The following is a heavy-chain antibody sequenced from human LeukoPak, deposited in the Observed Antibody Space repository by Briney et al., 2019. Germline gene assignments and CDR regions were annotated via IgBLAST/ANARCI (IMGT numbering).Heavy chain of an antibody. J-gene: IGHJ4*02. D-gene: IGHD5-18*01. Sequence: ASVKVSCKASGYTFTGYYVHWVRQAPGQGLEWLGRINPNSGGTNYAQKFQGRVTMTRDTSISTAYMELSRLRSDDTAVYYCARSGDTAMVMYYFDYWGQGTLVTVSS. CDR2: INPNSGGT. CDR1: GYTFTGYY. V-gene: IGHV1-2*06. CDR3: ARSGDTAMVMYYFDY.